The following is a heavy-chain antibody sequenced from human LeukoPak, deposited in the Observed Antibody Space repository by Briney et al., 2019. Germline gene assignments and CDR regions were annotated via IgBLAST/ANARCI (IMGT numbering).Heavy chain of an antibody. D-gene: IGHD1-26*01. V-gene: IGHV4-34*01. J-gene: IGHJ4*02. CDR3: ARGVNSGYFDY. CDR2: INHSGST. Sequence: PSETLSLTCAVYGGSFSGYYWSWIRQPPGKGLEWIGEINHSGSTNYNPSLKSRVTISLETSKNQFSLKLSSVTAADTAVYYCARGVNSGYFDYCGQGTLVTVSS. CDR1: GGSFSGYY.